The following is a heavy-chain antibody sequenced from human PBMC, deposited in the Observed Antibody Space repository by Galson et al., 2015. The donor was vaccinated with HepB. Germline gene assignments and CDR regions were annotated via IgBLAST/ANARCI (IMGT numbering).Heavy chain of an antibody. V-gene: IGHV1-69*06. Sequence: SVKVSCKASGGTFSSYAISWVRQAPGQGLEWMGGIIPIFGTANYAQKFQGRVTITADKSTSTAYMELSSLRSEDTAVYYCARDQGGYYDSSGYYTAWGQGILVTVSS. CDR3: ARDQGGYYDSSGYYTA. CDR1: GGTFSSYA. J-gene: IGHJ5*02. D-gene: IGHD3-22*01. CDR2: IIPIFGTA.